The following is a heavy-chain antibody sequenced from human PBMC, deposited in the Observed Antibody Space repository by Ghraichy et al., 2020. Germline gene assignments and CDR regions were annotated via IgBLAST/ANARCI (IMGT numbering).Heavy chain of an antibody. CDR2: IYYSGST. CDR1: GGSISSSSYY. D-gene: IGHD3-16*02. J-gene: IGHJ6*02. Sequence: SQTLSLTCTVSGGSISSSSYYWGWIRQPPGKGLEWIGSIYYSGSTYYNPSPKSRVTISVDTSKNQFSLKLSSVTAADTAVYYCARLPGYYDYVWGSYRFYYYYGMDVWGQGTTVTVSS. V-gene: IGHV4-39*01. CDR3: ARLPGYYDYVWGSYRFYYYYGMDV.